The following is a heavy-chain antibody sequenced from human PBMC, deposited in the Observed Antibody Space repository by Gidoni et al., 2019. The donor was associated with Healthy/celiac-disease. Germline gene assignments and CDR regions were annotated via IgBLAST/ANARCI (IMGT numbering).Heavy chain of an antibody. D-gene: IGHD3-16*01. CDR2: IYYSGST. Sequence: QLQLQESGPGLVKPSETLSLTCTVSGGSISSSSYYWGWIRQPPGKGLEWIGSIYYSGSTYYNPSLKSRVTISVDTSKNQFSLKLSSVTAADTAVYYCARLGVGVMGAFDIWGQGTMVTVSS. J-gene: IGHJ3*02. V-gene: IGHV4-39*01. CDR1: GGSISSSSYY. CDR3: ARLGVGVMGAFDI.